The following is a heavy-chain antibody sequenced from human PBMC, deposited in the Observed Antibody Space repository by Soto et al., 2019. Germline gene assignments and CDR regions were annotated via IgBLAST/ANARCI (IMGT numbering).Heavy chain of an antibody. D-gene: IGHD6-13*01. Sequence: QVQLVESGGGVVQPGRSLRLSCAASGFTFSSYGMHWVRQAPGKGLEWVAVISYDGSNKYYADSVKGRFTISRDNSKNTLYLQMNSLRAEDTAVDYGSKGLEGSSWYSLYYYYGIDVWGQGTTVTGSS. CDR1: GFTFSSYG. CDR3: SKGLEGSSWYSLYYYYGIDV. V-gene: IGHV3-30*18. J-gene: IGHJ6*02. CDR2: ISYDGSNK.